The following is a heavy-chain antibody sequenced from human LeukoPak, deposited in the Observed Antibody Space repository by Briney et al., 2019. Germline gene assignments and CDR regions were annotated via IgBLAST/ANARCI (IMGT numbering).Heavy chain of an antibody. Sequence: GGSLRLSCAASGFTVSSNYMSWVRQAPGKGMEWVSIIYSGGSTYYADSVKGRFTISRHNSKNTLYLQMNSLRAEDTAVYYCAREVGGSAFDIWGQGTMVTVSS. V-gene: IGHV3-53*04. J-gene: IGHJ3*02. CDR2: IYSGGST. CDR3: AREVGGSAFDI. CDR1: GFTVSSNY. D-gene: IGHD3-16*01.